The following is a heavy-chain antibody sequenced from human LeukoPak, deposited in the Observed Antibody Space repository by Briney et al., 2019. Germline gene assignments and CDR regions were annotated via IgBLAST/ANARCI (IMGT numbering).Heavy chain of an antibody. CDR1: GGSFSGYY. Sequence: PSETLSLTCAVYGGSFSGYYWSWIRQPPGKGLEWIGEINHSGSTNYSPSLKSRVTISVDTSKNQFSLKLSSVTAADTAVYYCVLLGTMVRGVTSTNWFDPWGQGTLVTVSS. CDR2: INHSGST. J-gene: IGHJ5*02. V-gene: IGHV4-34*01. CDR3: VLLGTMVRGVTSTNWFDP. D-gene: IGHD3-10*01.